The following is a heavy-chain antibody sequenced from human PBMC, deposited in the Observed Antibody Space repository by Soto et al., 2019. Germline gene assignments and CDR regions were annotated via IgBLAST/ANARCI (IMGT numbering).Heavy chain of an antibody. CDR1: GGSFSGYY. J-gene: IGHJ5*02. CDR2: INHSGST. CDR3: ARGRALRPHHNWLDP. V-gene: IGHV4-34*01. D-gene: IGHD3-16*01. Sequence: SETLSLTCAVYGGSFSGYYWSWIRQPPGKGLEWIGEINHSGSTNYNPSLKSRVTISVDTSKNQFSLKLSSVTAADTAVYYCARGRALRPHHNWLDPWGQGTLVTVSS.